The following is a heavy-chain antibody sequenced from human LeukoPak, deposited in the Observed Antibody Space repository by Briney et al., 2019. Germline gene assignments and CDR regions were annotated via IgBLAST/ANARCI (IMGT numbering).Heavy chain of an antibody. Sequence: PSETLSLTCTVSSGSISGYYWSWLRQAAGRGLEWIRRIYTTESTNYNPSLKSRVTMSVDPSKNQFSLMLSSVTAADTAVYYCARHYYYYMDVWGKGTTVTVSS. CDR2: IYTTEST. CDR1: SGSISGYY. J-gene: IGHJ6*03. CDR3: ARHYYYYMDV. V-gene: IGHV4-4*07.